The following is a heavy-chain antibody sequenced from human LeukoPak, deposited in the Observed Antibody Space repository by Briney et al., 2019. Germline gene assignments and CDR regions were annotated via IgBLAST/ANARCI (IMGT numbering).Heavy chain of an antibody. CDR2: IYYSGSA. V-gene: IGHV4-59*08. Sequence: PSETLSLTCTVSGGSISSYYWSWIRQPPGKGLEWIGYIYYSGSANYNPSLKSRVTISVDTSKNQFSLKLSSVTAADTAVYYCARHARFHFDYWGQGTLVTVSS. J-gene: IGHJ4*02. CDR3: ARHARFHFDY. D-gene: IGHD2-15*01. CDR1: GGSISSYY.